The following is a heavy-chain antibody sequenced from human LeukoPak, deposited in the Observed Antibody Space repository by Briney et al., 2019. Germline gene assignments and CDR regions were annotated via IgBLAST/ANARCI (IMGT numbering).Heavy chain of an antibody. CDR3: ARDFRDGYNWVDY. J-gene: IGHJ4*02. CDR2: IIPIFGTA. CDR1: GGTFSSYA. D-gene: IGHD5-24*01. V-gene: IGHV1-69*05. Sequence: SVKVSCKASGGTFSSYAISWVRQAPGQGLEWMGGIIPIFGTANYAQKFQGRVTITTDESTSTAYMELSSLRSEDTAVYYCARDFRDGYNWVDYWGQGTLVTVSS.